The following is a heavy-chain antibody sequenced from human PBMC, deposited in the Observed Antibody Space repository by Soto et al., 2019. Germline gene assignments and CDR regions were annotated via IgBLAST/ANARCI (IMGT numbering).Heavy chain of an antibody. CDR2: INANHSNS. CDR1: GYTFTSYA. D-gene: IGHD3-10*01. Sequence: ASVKVSCKASGYTFTSYAISWVRQAPGQGLEWMGRINANHSNSNYAQNLQGRVTMTTDKSTSTAYMELRSLRSEDTAMYFCATSYGSGYRAFDSWGQGALVTVSS. CDR3: ATSYGSGYRAFDS. J-gene: IGHJ4*02. V-gene: IGHV1-18*01.